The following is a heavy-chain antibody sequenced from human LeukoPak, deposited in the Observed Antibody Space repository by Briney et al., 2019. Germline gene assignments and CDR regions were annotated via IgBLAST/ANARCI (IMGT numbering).Heavy chain of an antibody. CDR3: AGQRITMVRGVIRGNWFDP. V-gene: IGHV4-38-2*02. Sequence: SETLSLTCTVSGYSISSGYYSAWIRQPPGKGLEWIGSIYHSGSTYYNPSLKSRVTISVDTSKNQFSLKLSSVTAADTAVYYCAGQRITMVRGVIRGNWFDPWGQGTLVTVSS. J-gene: IGHJ5*02. CDR2: IYHSGST. CDR1: GYSISSGYY. D-gene: IGHD3-10*01.